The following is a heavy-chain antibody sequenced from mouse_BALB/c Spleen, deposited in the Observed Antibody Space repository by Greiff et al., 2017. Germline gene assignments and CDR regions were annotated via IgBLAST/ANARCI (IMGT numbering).Heavy chain of an antibody. CDR2: IDPSDSYT. V-gene: IGHV1S127*01. Sequence: QVQLQQPGAELVKPGASVKMSCKASGYTFTSYWMHWVKQRPGQGLEWIGTIDPSDSYTSYNQKFKGKATLTVDTSSSTAYMQLSSLTSEDSAVYYCTREEDYVAWFAYWGQGTLVTVSA. J-gene: IGHJ3*01. CDR1: GYTFTSYW. D-gene: IGHD2-4*01. CDR3: TREEDYVAWFAY.